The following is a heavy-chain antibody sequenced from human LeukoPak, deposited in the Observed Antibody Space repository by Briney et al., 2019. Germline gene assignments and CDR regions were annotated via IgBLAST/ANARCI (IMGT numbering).Heavy chain of an antibody. D-gene: IGHD6-19*01. V-gene: IGHV3-48*03. CDR3: AHGGGWHYFDY. CDR1: GFTFSSYE. J-gene: IGHJ4*02. CDR2: ISSSGSTI. Sequence: GGSLRLSCAASGFTFSSYEMNWVRQAPGKGLEWVSYISSSGSTIYYADSVKGRFTISRDNAKNSLYLQMNSLRAEDTAVHYCAHGGGWHYFDYWGQGTLVTVSS.